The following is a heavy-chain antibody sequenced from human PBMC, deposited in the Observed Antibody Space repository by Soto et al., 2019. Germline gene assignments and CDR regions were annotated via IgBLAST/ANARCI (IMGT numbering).Heavy chain of an antibody. J-gene: IGHJ4*02. CDR2: ISSSSTYI. CDR3: VGARGAVAGMTYLHY. V-gene: IGHV3-21*02. D-gene: IGHD6-19*01. CDR1: GFTCNSFS. Sequence: EVQLGESGGGLVKTGGSLRLSCAASGFTCNSFSMNWVRQAPGKGLEWVSSISSSSTYIYFPDSLKGRFTISRDNAKNSRYLQVLSLRAEDTAVYYCVGARGAVAGMTYLHYWGQGTLVTVSS.